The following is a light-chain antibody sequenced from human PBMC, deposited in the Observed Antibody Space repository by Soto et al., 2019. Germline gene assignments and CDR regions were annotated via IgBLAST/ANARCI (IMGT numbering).Light chain of an antibody. V-gene: IGKV3-11*01. CDR2: DAS. J-gene: IGKJ1*01. Sequence: DNVLTQSPDTLSLSPWEIATLSCRASQSVSTYLAWYQQKPGQGPRLLIYDASNRATGIPARFSGSGSGTEFTLTISSLQSEDFAVYYCQQYNNWPRTFGQGTKVDIK. CDR1: QSVSTY. CDR3: QQYNNWPRT.